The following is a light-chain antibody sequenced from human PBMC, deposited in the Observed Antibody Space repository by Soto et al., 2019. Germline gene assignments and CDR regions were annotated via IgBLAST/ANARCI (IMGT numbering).Light chain of an antibody. CDR1: HSVSSS. CDR3: QHYNTWPWT. CDR2: GAS. Sequence: EIVFTQSPGPLSFSPGERATPSCRASHSVSSSLAWYQQKPGQAPRLLISGASTRAAGIPARFSGSGSGTEFTLTISSLQSEDFAVYYCQHYNTWPWTFGQGTKVDIK. V-gene: IGKV3-15*01. J-gene: IGKJ1*01.